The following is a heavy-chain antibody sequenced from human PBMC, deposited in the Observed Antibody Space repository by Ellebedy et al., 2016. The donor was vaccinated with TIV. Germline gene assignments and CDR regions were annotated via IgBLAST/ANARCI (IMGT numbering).Heavy chain of an antibody. CDR1: GYTFTSYD. J-gene: IGHJ6*03. D-gene: IGHD5-18*01. V-gene: IGHV1-8*01. CDR2: MNPNSGNT. CDR3: ARVKIGYSYGLQYYYYYYMDV. Sequence: ASVKVSXXASGYTFTSYDINWVRQATGQGLEWMGWMNPNSGNTGYAQKFQGRVTMTRNTSISTAYMELSSLRSEDTAVYYCARVKIGYSYGLQYYYYYYMDVWGKGTTVTVSS.